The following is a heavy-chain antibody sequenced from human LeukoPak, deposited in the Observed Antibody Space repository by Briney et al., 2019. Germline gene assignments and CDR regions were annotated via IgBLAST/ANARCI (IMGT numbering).Heavy chain of an antibody. D-gene: IGHD3-16*01. Sequence: PGGSLRLSCAASGFTFSNYGMTWVRQAPGKGLEWASTISGSGDRTYYADSVEGRFTISRDNSKNTLYLEMNSLRAEDTAVYYCAKDTRWGSYGNVFYSFDFWGRGTLVTVSS. V-gene: IGHV3-23*01. J-gene: IGHJ4*02. CDR3: AKDTRWGSYGNVFYSFDF. CDR2: ISGSGDRT. CDR1: GFTFSNYG.